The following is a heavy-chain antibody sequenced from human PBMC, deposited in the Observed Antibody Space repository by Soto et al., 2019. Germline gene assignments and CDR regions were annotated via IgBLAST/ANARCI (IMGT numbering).Heavy chain of an antibody. CDR1: GYSFAGYW. CDR3: ARQIYDSDTGPTFQYYFDS. CDR2: IDPSDSQT. D-gene: IGHD3-22*01. V-gene: IGHV5-10-1*01. J-gene: IGHJ4*02. Sequence: GESLKISCKGSGYSFAGYWITWVRQKPGKGLEWMGRIDPSDSQTYYSPSFRGHVTISVTKSITTVFLQWSSLRASDTAMYYCARQIYDSDTGPTFQYYFDSWGEGTPVTVSS.